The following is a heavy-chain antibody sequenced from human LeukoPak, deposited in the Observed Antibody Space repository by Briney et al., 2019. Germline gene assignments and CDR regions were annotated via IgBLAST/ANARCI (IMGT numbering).Heavy chain of an antibody. CDR2: IYYSGST. V-gene: IGHV4-39*07. D-gene: IGHD2-15*01. J-gene: IGHJ4*02. CDR1: GGSISSSSYY. CDR3: ARGKSGYCSGGSCRHYFDY. Sequence: SETLSLTCTVSGGSISSSSYYWGWIRQPPGKGLEWIGSIYYSGSTYYNPSLKSRVTISVDTSKNQFSLKLSSVTAEDTAVYYCARGKSGYCSGGSCRHYFDYWGQGTLVTVSS.